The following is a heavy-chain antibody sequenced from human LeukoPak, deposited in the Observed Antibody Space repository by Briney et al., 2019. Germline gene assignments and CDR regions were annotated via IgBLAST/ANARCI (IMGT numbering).Heavy chain of an antibody. CDR2: IYYSGST. V-gene: IGHV4-39*07. Sequence: ASETLSLTCTVSGGSISSSSYYWGWIRQPPGKGLEWIGSIYYSGSTYYNPSLKSRVTISVDTSKNQFSLKLSSVTAADTAVYYCARIRRPYYDFWSGYAHYGGSFAFDIWGQGTMVTVSS. D-gene: IGHD3-3*01. CDR1: GGSISSSSYY. CDR3: ARIRRPYYDFWSGYAHYGGSFAFDI. J-gene: IGHJ3*02.